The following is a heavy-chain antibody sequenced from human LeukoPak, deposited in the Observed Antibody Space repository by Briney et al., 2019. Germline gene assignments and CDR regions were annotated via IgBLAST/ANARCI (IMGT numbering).Heavy chain of an antibody. CDR2: ISSSSSTI. V-gene: IGHV3-48*01. Sequence: PGGSLRLSCAASGFTFSSYSMNWVRQAPGKGLEWVSYISSSSSTIYYADSVKGRFTISRDNAKNSLYLQMNSLRAEDTAVYYCARGMDIVVVPVAGAFDIWGQGTMVTVSS. CDR1: GFTFSSYS. CDR3: ARGMDIVVVPVAGAFDI. D-gene: IGHD2-2*03. J-gene: IGHJ3*02.